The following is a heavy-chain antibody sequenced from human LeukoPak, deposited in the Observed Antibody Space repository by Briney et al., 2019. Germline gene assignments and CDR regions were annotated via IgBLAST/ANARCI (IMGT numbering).Heavy chain of an antibody. D-gene: IGHD6-25*01. CDR3: ARESSGHHFDH. V-gene: IGHV3-53*01. Sequence: GSLRLSCAASGFTVSSNYMNWVRQAPGKGLEWVSVIYSGGTTYSADSVKGRFTISRDSSKNTLYLQMNTLRAEDTAVYYCARESSGHHFDHWGQGTLVTVSS. CDR2: IYSGGTT. J-gene: IGHJ4*02. CDR1: GFTVSSNY.